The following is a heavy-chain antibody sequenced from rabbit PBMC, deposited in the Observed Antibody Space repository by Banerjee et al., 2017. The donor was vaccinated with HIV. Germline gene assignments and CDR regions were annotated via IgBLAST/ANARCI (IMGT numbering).Heavy chain of an antibody. V-gene: IGHV1S47*01. Sequence: QLAESGGGLVQPGGSLKLSCKASGFDFSDYGVTWVRQAPGKGLEWIGYIDPLFGSTYYANSVKGRFTISRDNAQNTVFLQMTSLTAADTTTYFCARDRADIGGDYGPYYFDLWGQGTLVTVS. CDR3: ARDRADIGGDYGPYYFDL. D-gene: IGHD2-1*01. J-gene: IGHJ4*01. CDR1: GFDFSDYG. CDR2: IDPLFGST.